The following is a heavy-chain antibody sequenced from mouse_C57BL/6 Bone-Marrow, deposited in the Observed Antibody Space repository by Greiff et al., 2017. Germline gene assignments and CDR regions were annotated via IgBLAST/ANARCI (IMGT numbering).Heavy chain of an antibody. Sequence: EVKLEESGEGLVKPGGSLKLSCAASGFTFSSYAMSWVRQTPEKRLEWVAYISSGGDYIYYADTVKGRFTISRDNARNTLYLQMSSLKSEDTAMYYGTREDYYGTYWYFDVWGTGTTVTVSS. CDR3: TREDYYGTYWYFDV. CDR1: GFTFSSYA. D-gene: IGHD1-1*01. CDR2: ISSGGDYI. J-gene: IGHJ1*03. V-gene: IGHV5-9-1*02.